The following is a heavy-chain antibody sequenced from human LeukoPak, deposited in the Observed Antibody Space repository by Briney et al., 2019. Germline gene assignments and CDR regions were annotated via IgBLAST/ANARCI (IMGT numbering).Heavy chain of an antibody. V-gene: IGHV4-4*07. CDR2: VYTSGST. J-gene: IGHJ4*02. Sequence: PSETLSLTCTVSGDSIRSYYWSWIRQPAGKGLEWIGRVYTSGSTNYNPSLKSRVTMSIDTSKNQSSLKLSSVTAADTAVYYCARAAHSGSLAPFDYWGQGTLVTVSS. D-gene: IGHD1-26*01. CDR1: GDSIRSYY. CDR3: ARAAHSGSLAPFDY.